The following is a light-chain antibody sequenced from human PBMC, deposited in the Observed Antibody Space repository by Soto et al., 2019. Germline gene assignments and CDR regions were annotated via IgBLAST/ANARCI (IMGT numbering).Light chain of an antibody. CDR2: DDS. V-gene: IGLV3-21*02. CDR3: QVWDSSSDHVV. CDR1: NIGSKS. Sequence: SYELTQPPSVSVAPGQTARITCGGNNIGSKSVHGYQQKPGQDPVLVVYDDSDRPSGIPERFSGSNSGNTATLTISRVEAGDEADYYCQVWDSSSDHVVFGGGTKLTVL. J-gene: IGLJ2*01.